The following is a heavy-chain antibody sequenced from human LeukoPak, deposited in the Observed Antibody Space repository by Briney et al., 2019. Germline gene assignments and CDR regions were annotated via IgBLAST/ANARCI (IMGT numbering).Heavy chain of an antibody. V-gene: IGHV3-7*01. D-gene: IGHD2-15*01. J-gene: IGHJ4*02. CDR3: ARDRYCGGGYGAFDY. CDR2: IKPDENTT. CDR1: GFTFSSSY. Sequence: GGFLRLSCVVSGFTFSSSYMTWVRQAPGKGLEWVAHIKPDENTTIYVDSVKGRFTISRDNAKNPLFLQMNSLTAEDTAVYYCARDRYCGGGYGAFDYWRQGTVVTVPS.